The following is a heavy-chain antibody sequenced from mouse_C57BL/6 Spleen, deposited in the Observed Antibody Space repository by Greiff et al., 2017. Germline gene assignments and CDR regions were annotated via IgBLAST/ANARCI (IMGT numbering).Heavy chain of an antibody. Sequence: QVQLQQPGAELVKPGASVKLSCKASGYTFTSYWMHWVKQRPGRGLEWIGRIDPNSGGTTYNEKFKSKATLTVDKPSSTAYMQLSSLTSEDSAVYYCARHYYGSSYNAMDYWGQGTSVTVSS. CDR1: GYTFTSYW. J-gene: IGHJ4*01. CDR3: ARHYYGSSYNAMDY. V-gene: IGHV1-72*01. CDR2: IDPNSGGT. D-gene: IGHD1-1*01.